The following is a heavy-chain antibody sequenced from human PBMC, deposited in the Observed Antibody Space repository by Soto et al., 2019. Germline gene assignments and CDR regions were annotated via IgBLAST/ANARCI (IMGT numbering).Heavy chain of an antibody. CDR3: TRDWEITVSTWSFGGF. CDR2: IIPFHGVT. V-gene: IGHV1-69*08. D-gene: IGHD3-10*01. Sequence: QVQLVQSGAEVKKPGSSVKVSCKASGGTFSPYTINWVRQAPGQGLEWMGRIIPFHGVTNYAQKFQARVTINADKSKRTAYMELSGLGFEDSAMYYCTRDWEITVSTWSFGGFWGRGTLVTVSS. CDR1: GGTFSPYT. J-gene: IGHJ4*02.